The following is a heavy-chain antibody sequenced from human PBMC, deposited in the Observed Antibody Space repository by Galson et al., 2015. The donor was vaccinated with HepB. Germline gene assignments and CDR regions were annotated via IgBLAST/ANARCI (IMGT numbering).Heavy chain of an antibody. Sequence: SLRLSCAASGFTFGDYAMSWFRQAPGKGLEWVGFIRSKAYGGTTEYAASVKGRFTISRDDSKSIAYLQMNSLKTEDTAVYYCTRGLGHCGGDCRPLGNYYYYMDVWGKGTTVTVSS. J-gene: IGHJ6*03. CDR3: TRGLGHCGGDCRPLGNYYYYMDV. D-gene: IGHD2-21*01. CDR1: GFTFGDYA. V-gene: IGHV3-49*03. CDR2: IRSKAYGGTT.